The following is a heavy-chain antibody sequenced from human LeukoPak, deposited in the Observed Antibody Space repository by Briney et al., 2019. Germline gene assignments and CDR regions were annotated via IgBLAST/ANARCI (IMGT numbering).Heavy chain of an antibody. CDR3: AKDLGSGYYYVGSYFDY. V-gene: IGHV3-23*01. J-gene: IGHJ4*02. D-gene: IGHD3-22*01. CDR2: ISGSGGST. Sequence: PGGSLRLSCAASGFTVSSNYMSWVRQAPGKGLEWVSAISGSGGSTYYADSVKGRFTISRDNSKNTLYLQMNSLRAEDTAVYYCAKDLGSGYYYVGSYFDYWGQGTLVTVSS. CDR1: GFTVSSNY.